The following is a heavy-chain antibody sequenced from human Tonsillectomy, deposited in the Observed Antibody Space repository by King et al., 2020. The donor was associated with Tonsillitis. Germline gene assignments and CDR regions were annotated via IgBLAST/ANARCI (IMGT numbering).Heavy chain of an antibody. CDR2: IRPDDGGT. J-gene: IGHJ4*02. D-gene: IGHD6-19*01. Sequence: VQLVESGADVKKPGASVKVSCRASGYTFTGYSILWVRQAPGQGLQWIGRIRPDDGGTEHALSCVDRVTMTRDTSITTAYMELTSLRSDDTAVYFCARDTGGWRAFDFWGQGTLVTVSS. CDR1: GYTFTGYS. V-gene: IGHV1-2*06. CDR3: ARDTGGWRAFDF.